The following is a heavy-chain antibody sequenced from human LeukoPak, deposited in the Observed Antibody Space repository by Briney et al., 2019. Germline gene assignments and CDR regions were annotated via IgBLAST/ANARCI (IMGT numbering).Heavy chain of an antibody. CDR3: ARVFRVGASPNDY. V-gene: IGHV3-74*01. J-gene: IGHJ4*02. D-gene: IGHD1-26*01. CDR1: GFTFSSYW. CDR2: TNSDGSST. Sequence: AGGSLRLSCAASGFTFSSYWMQWVRQVPGKGLVWVSRTNSDGSSTTYADSVKGRFTISRDNAKNTLYLQMNSLRAEDTAVYYCARVFRVGASPNDYWGQGTLVTVSS.